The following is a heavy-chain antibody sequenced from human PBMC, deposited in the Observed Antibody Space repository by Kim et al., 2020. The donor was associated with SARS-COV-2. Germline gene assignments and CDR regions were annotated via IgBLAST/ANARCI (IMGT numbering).Heavy chain of an antibody. Sequence: ASVKVSCKASGYTFTSYAMHWVRQAPGQRLEWMGWINAGNGNTKYSQKFQGRVTITRDTSASTAYMELSSLRSEDTAVYYCARAQGIAAAMDYWGQGTLVTVSS. CDR2: INAGNGNT. V-gene: IGHV1-3*01. CDR1: GYTFTSYA. J-gene: IGHJ4*02. CDR3: ARAQGIAAAMDY. D-gene: IGHD6-13*01.